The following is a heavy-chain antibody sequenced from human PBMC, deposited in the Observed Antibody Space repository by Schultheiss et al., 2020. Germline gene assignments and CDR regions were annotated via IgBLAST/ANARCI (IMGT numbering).Heavy chain of an antibody. V-gene: IGHV3-73*01. CDR1: GFTFSGSG. Sequence: GGSLRLSCAASGFTFSGSGLHWVRQVSGKGLEWVARIRSKAHSYATAYTAAVTGRFTLSRDDSKNTAYLQMNSLRPEDAAVYYCAKFADLARCGGDCSYFFDYWGQGTPVTVSS. CDR2: IRSKAHSYAT. CDR3: AKFADLARCGGDCSYFFDY. D-gene: IGHD2-21*02. J-gene: IGHJ4*02.